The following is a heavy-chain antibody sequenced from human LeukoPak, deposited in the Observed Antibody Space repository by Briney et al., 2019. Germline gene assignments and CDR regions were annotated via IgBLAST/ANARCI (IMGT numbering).Heavy chain of an antibody. CDR3: ARDLIPRIGGGYYYYMDV. D-gene: IGHD2-15*01. J-gene: IGHJ6*03. CDR1: GGSISSGSYY. CDR2: IYTSGST. Sequence: SETLSLTCKVSGGSISSGSYYWSWIRQPAGKGLEWIGRIYTSGSTNYNPSLKSRVTMSVDTSKNQFSLKLSSVTAADTAVYYCARDLIPRIGGGYYYYMDVWGKGTTVTISS. V-gene: IGHV4-61*02.